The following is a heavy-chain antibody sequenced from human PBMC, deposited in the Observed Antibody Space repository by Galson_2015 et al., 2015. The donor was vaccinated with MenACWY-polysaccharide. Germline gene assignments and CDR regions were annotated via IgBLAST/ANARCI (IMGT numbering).Heavy chain of an antibody. CDR1: GFTFSTYW. J-gene: IGHJ5*02. CDR2: ISSSRSTI. D-gene: IGHD4-17*01. V-gene: IGHV3-48*01. Sequence: SLRLSCAASGFTFSTYWMHWVRQAPGKGLEWVSYISSSRSTIYYADSVKGRFTISRDNAKNSLYLQMNSLRAEDTAVYYCARDPRNYGDTAWFDPWGQGTLVTVSS. CDR3: ARDPRNYGDTAWFDP.